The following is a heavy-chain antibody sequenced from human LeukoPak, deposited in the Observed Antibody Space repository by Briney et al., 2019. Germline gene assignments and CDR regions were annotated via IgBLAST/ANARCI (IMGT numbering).Heavy chain of an antibody. CDR3: ATDRYYGTDY. CDR2: FCTSSSAI. D-gene: IGHD3-16*02. J-gene: IGHJ4*02. Sequence: GGSLSLSCAASGFIFSTYSMDWVSQAPGKGLEWVSSFCTSSSAIYYIDSVKGRFTISRDSAKNSLYLQMNSLRDEDTAVYYCATDRYYGTDYWGQGTLVTVSS. V-gene: IGHV3-48*02. CDR1: GFIFSTYS.